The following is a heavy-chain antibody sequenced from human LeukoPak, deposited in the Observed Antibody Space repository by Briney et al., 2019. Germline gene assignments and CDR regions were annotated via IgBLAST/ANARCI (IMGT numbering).Heavy chain of an antibody. V-gene: IGHV1-2*02. CDR1: GYTFTGYY. J-gene: IGHJ4*02. CDR3: ARDRVYYGSGSYYHNFDY. Sequence: ASVKVSCKASGYTFTGYYMHWVRQAPGQGLEWMGWINPNSGGTNYAQKFQGRVTMTRDTSISTAYMELSRLRSDDTAVYYCARDRVYYGSGSYYHNFDYWGQGTLVTVSS. CDR2: INPNSGGT. D-gene: IGHD3-10*01.